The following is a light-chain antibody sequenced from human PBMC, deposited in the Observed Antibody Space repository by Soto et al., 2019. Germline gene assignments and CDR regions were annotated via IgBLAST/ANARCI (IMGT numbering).Light chain of an antibody. CDR3: QQYNSYSVT. CDR1: QTISTW. J-gene: IGKJ5*01. V-gene: IGKV1-5*01. CDR2: DAS. Sequence: DIQGTQSPPTRSASVGDRVTITCRASQTISTWMAWYQQKPGKAPKLLVYDASTLQSGVASRFSGSGSGTEFTLTISSLQPDDFATYYCQQYNSYSVTFGQGTRLDIK.